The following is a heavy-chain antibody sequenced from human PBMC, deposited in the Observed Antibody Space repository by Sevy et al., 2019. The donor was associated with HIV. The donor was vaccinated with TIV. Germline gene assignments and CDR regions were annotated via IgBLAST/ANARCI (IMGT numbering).Heavy chain of an antibody. V-gene: IGHV3-72*01. Sequence: GGSLRLSCAASGFAFSDHYVDWVRQAPGKGLEWVGRIRNRPNRYTTEYAAAVEGRSTISRNASRHSLYLQMNSLKTEDSAEYYCVRGPNCGVGGCQQISPYCLDVWGIGATVTVSS. CDR2: IRNRPNRYTT. CDR1: GFAFSDHY. D-gene: IGHD2-21*01. CDR3: VRGPNCGVGGCQQISPYCLDV. J-gene: IGHJ6*03.